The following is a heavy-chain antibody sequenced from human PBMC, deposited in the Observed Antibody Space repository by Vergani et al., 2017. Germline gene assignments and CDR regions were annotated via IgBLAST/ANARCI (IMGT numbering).Heavy chain of an antibody. CDR1: GYTFTSYD. J-gene: IGHJ6*02. D-gene: IGHD3-10*01. CDR2: MNPNSGNT. V-gene: IGHV1-8*01. Sequence: QVQLVQSGAEVKKPGASVKVSCKASGYTFTSYDINWVRQATGKGLEWMGWMNPNSGNTGYAQKFQGRVTMTRNTSISTAYMELSRLRSEDTAVYYCARVLLWFGELSSGMDVWGQGTTVTVSS. CDR3: ARVLLWFGELSSGMDV.